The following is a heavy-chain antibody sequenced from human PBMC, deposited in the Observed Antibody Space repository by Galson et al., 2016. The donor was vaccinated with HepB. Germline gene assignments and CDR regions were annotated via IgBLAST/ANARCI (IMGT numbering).Heavy chain of an antibody. CDR2: IYPGDSDT. D-gene: IGHD6-25*01. V-gene: IGHV5-51*01. CDR3: GRFVGSQRNYFDY. J-gene: IGHJ4*02. Sequence: QSGAEVKKPGESLRMSCKGSGSRFSNYWIGWVRQMPGKGLEWMGIIYPGDSDTRYSPSFQGQVTISADKSISTAYLQWSSLRASDTAMYYCGRFVGSQRNYFDYWGQGTLVTVSS. CDR1: GSRFSNYW.